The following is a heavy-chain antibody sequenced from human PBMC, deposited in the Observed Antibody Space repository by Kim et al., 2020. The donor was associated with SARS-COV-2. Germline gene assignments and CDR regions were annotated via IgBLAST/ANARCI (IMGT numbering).Heavy chain of an antibody. D-gene: IGHD3-16*01. V-gene: IGHV3-30*18. CDR1: GFTFSSYG. J-gene: IGHJ6*02. Sequence: GGSLRLSCAASGFTFSSYGMHWVRQAPGKGLEWVAVISYDGSNKYYADSVKGRFTISRDNSKNTLYLQMNSLRAEDTAVYYCAKDRGRWLQSTYYYYYGMDVWGQGTTVTVSS. CDR3: AKDRGRWLQSTYYYYYGMDV. CDR2: ISYDGSNK.